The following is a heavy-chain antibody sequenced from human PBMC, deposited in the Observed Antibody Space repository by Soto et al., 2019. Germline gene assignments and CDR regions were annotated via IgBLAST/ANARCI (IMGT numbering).Heavy chain of an antibody. Sequence: AETLSLTCTVSGDSINSGNFYCSWIRQPPGKGLEWIASINYRGSTNYNPSLESRITISIDTSKNQFSLTLTSVTAADTAVYPRERARKRRDTYYGMDFWGQGTSVTVS. CDR2: INYRGST. V-gene: IGHV4-61*01. CDR1: GDSINSGNFY. CDR3: ERARKRRDTYYGMDF. J-gene: IGHJ6*02.